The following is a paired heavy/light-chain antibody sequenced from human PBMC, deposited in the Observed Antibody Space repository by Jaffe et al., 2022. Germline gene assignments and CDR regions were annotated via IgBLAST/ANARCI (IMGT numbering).Light chain of an antibody. CDR1: QSLSSSY. CDR2: DAS. CDR3: QQYDSTPRT. J-gene: IGKJ1*01. V-gene: IGKV3-20*01. Sequence: EIVLTQSPGTLSLSPGERATLSCRASQSLSSSYLAWYQQKPGQAPRLLIYDASSRATGIPDRFSGSGSGTDFTLTISRLEPEDFAVYYCQQYDSTPRTFGQGTKVEMK.
Heavy chain of an antibody. CDR2: ISSTSDIT. J-gene: IGHJ4*02. CDR1: GFTFSSYA. CDR3: AKGFQLEFRVYDS. Sequence: EVQLLESGGGLVQPGGSLRLSCVASGFTFSSYAMSWVRQAPGSGLEWVSAISSTSDITISADSVKGRFTISRDNSKNTLYLQMNSLRVEDTAVYFCAKGFQLEFRVYDSWGQGTLVTVSS. D-gene: IGHD1-1*01. V-gene: IGHV3-23*01.